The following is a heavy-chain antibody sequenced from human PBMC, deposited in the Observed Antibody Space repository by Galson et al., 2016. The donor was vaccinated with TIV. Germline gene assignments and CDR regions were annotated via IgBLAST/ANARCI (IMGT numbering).Heavy chain of an antibody. J-gene: IGHJ4*02. CDR2: IDPTSGGT. CDR1: GFTFSEYG. CDR3: AVWSNIYFFAL. D-gene: IGHD2-2*02. Sequence: SVKVSCKASGFTFSEYGVTWVRQAPGQGLEWVGVIDPTSGGTTYAQRFQGRVTMIRDTSTSTVYMDLSNLRSDDTAVFYCAVWSNIYFFALWGQGTLITVSS. V-gene: IGHV1-46*01.